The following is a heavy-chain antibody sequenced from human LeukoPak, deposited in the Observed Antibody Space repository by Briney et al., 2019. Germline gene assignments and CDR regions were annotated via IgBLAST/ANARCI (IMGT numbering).Heavy chain of an antibody. CDR1: GFIFSSYN. CDR3: ARDSSGWSNWFDP. J-gene: IGHJ5*02. V-gene: IGHV3-21*01. D-gene: IGHD6-19*01. Sequence: GGSLRLSCAGSGFIFSSYNMIWVRQAPGKGLEWVSSISSSSYIYYADSVKGRFTISRHNAKNSLYLQMNSLRAEDTAVYYCARDSSGWSNWFDPWGQGTLVTVSS. CDR2: ISSSSYI.